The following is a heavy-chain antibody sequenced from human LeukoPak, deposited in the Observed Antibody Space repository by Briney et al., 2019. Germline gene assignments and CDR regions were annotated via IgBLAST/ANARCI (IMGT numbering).Heavy chain of an antibody. V-gene: IGHV3-30-3*01. D-gene: IGHD6-13*01. Sequence: PGGSLRLSCAASGFTFSSYAMHWVRQAPGKGLQWVAVMSYDGSNKYYAESVKGRFTISRDNSKDTLYLQMNSLRAEDTAVYYCARVQYSSNCGTLDYWGQGTLFTVSS. CDR3: ARVQYSSNCGTLDY. CDR1: GFTFSSYA. J-gene: IGHJ4*02. CDR2: MSYDGSNK.